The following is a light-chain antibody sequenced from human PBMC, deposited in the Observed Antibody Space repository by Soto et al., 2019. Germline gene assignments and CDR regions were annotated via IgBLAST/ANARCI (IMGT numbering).Light chain of an antibody. J-gene: IGKJ3*01. CDR1: QSISSY. Sequence: DLQMTQSPSSLSASVGDRVTITCRASQSISSYLNWYQQKQRKAPKLLIYAASSLQSGVPSRFSGSASGTDFTLTISSLQPEDFATYYCQQSYSTPFTFGPGTKVHIK. CDR2: AAS. CDR3: QQSYSTPFT. V-gene: IGKV1-39*01.